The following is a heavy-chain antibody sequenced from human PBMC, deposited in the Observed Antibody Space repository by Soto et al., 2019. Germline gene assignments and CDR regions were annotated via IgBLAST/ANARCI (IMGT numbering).Heavy chain of an antibody. CDR3: ARDGCSTSCYLYYYYGMDV. V-gene: IGHV3-48*02. CDR1: EFTFSSYN. Sequence: GGSLRLSCVASEFTFSSYNMNWVRQAPGKGLEWISYISSSGTTTYYADSVKGRFTISRDNAKNSLYLQMNSLRDEDTAVYYCARDGCSTSCYLYYYYGMDVWGQGTTVTVSS. D-gene: IGHD2-2*01. CDR2: ISSSGTTT. J-gene: IGHJ6*02.